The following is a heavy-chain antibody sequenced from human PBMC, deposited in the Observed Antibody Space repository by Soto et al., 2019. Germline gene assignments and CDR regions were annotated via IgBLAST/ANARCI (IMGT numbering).Heavy chain of an antibody. CDR2: MSYDGTTK. CDR1: GFIFSNYV. CDR3: AREVLWSRYFDY. V-gene: IGHV3-30-3*01. Sequence: QVQLVESGGGVVQPGRSLRLSCAASGFIFSNYVMYWVRQAPGKGLEWVAFMSYDGTTKYYADSVKGRLTISRDKSKNTLYLQMNNLRPEDTGVYYCAREVLWSRYFDYWGQGTLVTVSS. J-gene: IGHJ4*02. D-gene: IGHD2-21*01.